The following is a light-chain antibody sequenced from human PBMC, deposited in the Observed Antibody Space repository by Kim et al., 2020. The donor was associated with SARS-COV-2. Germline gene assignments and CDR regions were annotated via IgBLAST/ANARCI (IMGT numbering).Light chain of an antibody. J-gene: IGLJ2*01. CDR1: NIGSKS. Sequence: SYELTQPPSVSVAPGKTARITCGGNNIGSKSVHWYQQKPGQAPVLVIYYDSDRPSGIPERFSGSNSGNTATLTISRVEAGDEADYYWQVWDSSSDHVVFGGGTMLAVL. V-gene: IGLV3-21*04. CDR3: QVWDSSSDHVV. CDR2: YDS.